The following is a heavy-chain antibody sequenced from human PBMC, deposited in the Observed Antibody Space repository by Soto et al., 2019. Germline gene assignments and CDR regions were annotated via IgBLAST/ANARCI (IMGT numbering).Heavy chain of an antibody. CDR3: ARGSSNRAYYFDF. Sequence: EVHLVESGGGLVQPGGSLRLSCAASGFTFSSYSLNWVRQAPGKGLERVSYITSSGTTVYYADSVRGRFTISRDNAKNSLYLQMNSLRDDATAVYYCARGSSNRAYYFDFWGQGTLVTVSS. D-gene: IGHD6-13*01. V-gene: IGHV3-48*02. CDR2: ITSSGTTV. J-gene: IGHJ4*02. CDR1: GFTFSSYS.